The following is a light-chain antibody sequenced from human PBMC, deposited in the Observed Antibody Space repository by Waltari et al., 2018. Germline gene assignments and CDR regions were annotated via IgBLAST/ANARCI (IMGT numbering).Light chain of an antibody. CDR2: ASS. CDR3: QQSYSTPPT. Sequence: DIQMTQSPSSLSASVGDRGTTTCRASQSISSYLNWYQQKPGKAPKPRIYASSSLQSGVPSRFSGRGSGTDFTLTISSLQPEDFATYYCQQSYSTPPTFGQGTRLEIK. CDR1: QSISSY. J-gene: IGKJ5*01. V-gene: IGKV1-39*01.